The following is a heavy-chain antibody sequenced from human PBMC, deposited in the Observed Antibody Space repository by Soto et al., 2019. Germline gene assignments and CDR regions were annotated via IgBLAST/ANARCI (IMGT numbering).Heavy chain of an antibody. J-gene: IGHJ4*02. CDR3: ARDYNGYADY. D-gene: IGHD5-12*01. Sequence: QVLLVESGGGLVKPGGSLRLSCAASGFTYSVYYMSWIRQAPGKGLEWVSHISGVGGTIQYADSAKGRFTISRDNAKNSLYLQLDNLRAEDTAVYYCARDYNGYADYWGQGALVTVSS. CDR2: ISGVGGTI. V-gene: IGHV3-11*01. CDR1: GFTYSVYY.